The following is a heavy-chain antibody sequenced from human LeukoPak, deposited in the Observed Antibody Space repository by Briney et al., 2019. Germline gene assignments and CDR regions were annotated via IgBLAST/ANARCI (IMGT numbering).Heavy chain of an antibody. CDR2: INHNGNVN. J-gene: IGHJ6*02. D-gene: IGHD3-16*01. V-gene: IGHV3-7*03. CDR1: GFSFSSYS. CDR3: ARGGGLDV. Sequence: GGSLRLSCAASGFSFSSYSMNWARQAPGKGLEWVASINHNGNVNYYVDSVKGRFTISRDNAKNSLYLQMSNLRAEDTAVYFCARGGGLDVWGQGATVTVSS.